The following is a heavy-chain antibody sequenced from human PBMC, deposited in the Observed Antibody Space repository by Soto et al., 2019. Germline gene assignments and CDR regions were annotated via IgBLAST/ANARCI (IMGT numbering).Heavy chain of an antibody. Sequence: SGILCFTCTVSGGSMSSGGYYRRCRRPRPGKWLERIGYIYYSGSTYYYPYLKGRVTISVDTSKNHFSLRLISVSAAATAVYYSARVRDYSSGYYNWFDPWGQGTLVTVSS. D-gene: IGHD3-22*01. CDR1: GGSMSSGGYY. CDR2: IYYSGST. CDR3: ARVRDYSSGYYNWFDP. V-gene: IGHV4-30-4*01. J-gene: IGHJ5*02.